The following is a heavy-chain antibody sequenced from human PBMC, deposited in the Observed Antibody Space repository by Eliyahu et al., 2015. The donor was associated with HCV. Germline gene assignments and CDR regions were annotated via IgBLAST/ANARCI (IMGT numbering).Heavy chain of an antibody. J-gene: IGHJ4*02. D-gene: IGHD1-26*01. Sequence: QVQLVQSGAEVKKPGASVKVSCKASGYTFTGYYMHWVRQAPGQGLEWMGWIXPNSGGTNYAQKFQGWVTMTRDTSISTAYMELSRLRSDDTAVYYCARDSSVGATGDFDYWGQGTLVTVSS. CDR2: IXPNSGGT. CDR3: ARDSSVGATGDFDY. V-gene: IGHV1-2*04. CDR1: GYTFTGYY.